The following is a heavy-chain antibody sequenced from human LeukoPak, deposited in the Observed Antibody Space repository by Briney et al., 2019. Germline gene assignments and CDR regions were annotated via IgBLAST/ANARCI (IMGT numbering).Heavy chain of an antibody. Sequence: SETLSLTCTVSGGSISSYYWSWIRQPAGKGLEWIGRIYTSGSTNYNPSLKSRVTMSVDTSKNQFSLKLSSATAADTAVYYCARTGATLGKYYFDYWGQGTLVTVSS. CDR1: GGSISSYY. J-gene: IGHJ4*02. D-gene: IGHD1-26*01. CDR2: IYTSGST. V-gene: IGHV4-4*07. CDR3: ARTGATLGKYYFDY.